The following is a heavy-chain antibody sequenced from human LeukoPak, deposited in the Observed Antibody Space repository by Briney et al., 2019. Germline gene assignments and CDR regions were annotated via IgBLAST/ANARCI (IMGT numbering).Heavy chain of an antibody. V-gene: IGHV3-30*04. CDR2: ISYDGSHE. CDR1: GFPFRSYA. D-gene: IGHD2-21*02. J-gene: IGHJ4*02. CDR3: ARAGALLEHIEVVTLDC. Sequence: TGGSLTLSCAASGFPFRSYAMHWVRQAPGRGLEWVAVISYDGSHEYYADSVTGRFSISRDNSKNTLFLQINSLKTEDTAVYFCARAGALLEHIEVVTLDCWGQGTLVTVSS.